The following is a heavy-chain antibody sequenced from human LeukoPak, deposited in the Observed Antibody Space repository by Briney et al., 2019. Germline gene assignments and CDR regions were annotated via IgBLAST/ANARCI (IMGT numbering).Heavy chain of an antibody. CDR2: MSYSGAT. CDR1: GGSISSSSYH. D-gene: IGHD6-19*01. CDR3: ARDAGSGWPFDY. Sequence: SETLSLTCTVSGGSISSSSYHWGWIRQSPGEGLQWITSMSYSGATYYNPSLKSRVTMSVDTSKNQFSLKLSSVTAADTAVYYCARDAGSGWPFDYWGQGTLVTVSS. J-gene: IGHJ4*02. V-gene: IGHV4-39*07.